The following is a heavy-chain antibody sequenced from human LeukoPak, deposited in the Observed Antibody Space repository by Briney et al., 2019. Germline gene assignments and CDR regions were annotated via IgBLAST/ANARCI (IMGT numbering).Heavy chain of an antibody. CDR1: GYTXTGYY. D-gene: IGHD6-19*01. Sequence: ASVKVSCKASGYTXTGYYMHWVRQAPGQGLEWMGWINPNSGGTKYAQKFQGRVTMTRDTSISTAYMELSRLRSDDTAVYYCARDNSGSFGDYWGQGTLVAVSS. CDR3: ARDNSGSFGDY. CDR2: INPNSGGT. J-gene: IGHJ4*02. V-gene: IGHV1-2*02.